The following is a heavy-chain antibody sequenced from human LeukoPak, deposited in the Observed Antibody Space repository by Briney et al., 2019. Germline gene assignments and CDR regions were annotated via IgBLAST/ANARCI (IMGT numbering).Heavy chain of an antibody. CDR1: GASISSSS. D-gene: IGHD5-24*01. Sequence: SETLSLTCTVSGASISSSSWNWIRQPPGKGLEWIGRIYYSGSTNYNPSLKGRVTMSVDTPKNQFSLKLSSVTAADAAVYYCARRPVEMAAIREDNWFDPWGQGTLVTVSS. V-gene: IGHV4-59*08. J-gene: IGHJ5*02. CDR2: IYYSGST. CDR3: ARRPVEMAAIREDNWFDP.